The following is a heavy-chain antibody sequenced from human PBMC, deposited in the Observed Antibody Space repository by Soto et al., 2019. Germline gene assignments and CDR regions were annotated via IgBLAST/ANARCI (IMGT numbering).Heavy chain of an antibody. CDR3: ARGVAAAGTDYFDY. D-gene: IGHD6-13*01. V-gene: IGHV4-31*03. CDR1: GGSISSGGYY. CDR2: IYYSGST. Sequence: PSETLSLTCTVSGGSISSGGYYWSWIRQHPGKGLEWIGYIYYSGSTYYNPSLKSRVTISVDTSKNQFSLKLSSVTAADTAVYYCARGVAAAGTDYFDYWGQGTLVTVSS. J-gene: IGHJ4*02.